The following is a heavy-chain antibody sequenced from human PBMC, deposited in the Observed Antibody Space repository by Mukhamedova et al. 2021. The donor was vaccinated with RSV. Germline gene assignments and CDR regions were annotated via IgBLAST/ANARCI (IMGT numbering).Heavy chain of an antibody. V-gene: IGHV3-23*01. CDR3: AKDRITMVRGVISPFDY. Sequence: GKGLEWVSAISGSGGSTYYADSVKGRFTISRDNSKNTLYLQMNSLRAEDTAVYYCAKDRITMVRGVISPFDYWCQGTLVTVSS. D-gene: IGHD3-10*01. CDR2: ISGSGGST. J-gene: IGHJ4*02.